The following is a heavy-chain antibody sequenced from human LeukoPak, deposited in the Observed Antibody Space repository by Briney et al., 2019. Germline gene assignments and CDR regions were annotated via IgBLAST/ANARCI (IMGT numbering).Heavy chain of an antibody. D-gene: IGHD2-15*01. CDR2: IYPGDSDT. CDR3: ARAFCSGGSCYDF. CDR1: GYSFTSYW. J-gene: IGHJ4*02. Sequence: GESLKISCKGFGYSFTSYWIGWVRQMPGKGLEWMGIIYPGDSDTRYSPSFQGQVTISADKSLSTAYLQWSSLKASDTAMYYCARAFCSGGSCYDFWGQGTLVTVSS. V-gene: IGHV5-51*01.